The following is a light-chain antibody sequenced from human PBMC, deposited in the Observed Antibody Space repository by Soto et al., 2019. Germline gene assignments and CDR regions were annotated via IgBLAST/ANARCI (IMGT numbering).Light chain of an antibody. Sequence: EILMTQSPATLSVSPGERATLSCRASQSVSSNLAWYQQKPGQAPRILIYGASTRDTGIPARFSGSGSGTKFTLTISRLQSEDFEVYYCQQYNNWPRTFGQGTKVDI. V-gene: IGKV3D-15*01. CDR1: QSVSSN. J-gene: IGKJ1*01. CDR2: GAS. CDR3: QQYNNWPRT.